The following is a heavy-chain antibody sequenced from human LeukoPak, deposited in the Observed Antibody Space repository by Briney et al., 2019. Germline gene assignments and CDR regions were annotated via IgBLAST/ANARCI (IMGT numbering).Heavy chain of an antibody. Sequence: ASETLSLTCTVSGGSISSYYWSWIRQPPGKGLEWIGYIYYSGSTNYNPSLKSRVTISVDTSKNQFSLKLSSVTAADTAVYYCARQPGGGSAFDIWGQGTMVTVSS. CDR3: ARQPGGGSAFDI. CDR2: IYYSGST. V-gene: IGHV4-59*08. CDR1: GGSISSYY. D-gene: IGHD3-16*01. J-gene: IGHJ3*02.